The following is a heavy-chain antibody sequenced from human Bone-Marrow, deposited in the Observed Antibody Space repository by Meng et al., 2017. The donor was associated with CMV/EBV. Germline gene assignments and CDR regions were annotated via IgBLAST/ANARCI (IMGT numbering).Heavy chain of an antibody. J-gene: IGHJ4*02. CDR1: GFTFSDFF. D-gene: IGHD5-24*01. CDR3: AKERVRRDGYNAM. V-gene: IGHV3-11*01. Sequence: GESLKISCAASGFTFSDFFMTWFRQTPGKWLEWISYISGNVKTFYYAESVKGRFTISRDNAKNSLFLQMNSLRDEDTAVYYFAKERVRRDGYNAMWGQGTLVTVSS. CDR2: ISGNVKTF.